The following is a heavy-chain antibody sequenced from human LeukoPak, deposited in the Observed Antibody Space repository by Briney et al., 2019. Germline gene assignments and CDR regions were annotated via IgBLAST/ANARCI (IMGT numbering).Heavy chain of an antibody. CDR2: ISGSGGST. J-gene: IGHJ4*02. Sequence: GGSLRLSCAASGFTFSDYAMTWVRQVPGKGLECVSAISGSGGSTYFADSVKGRCTVSRDNSRNTVYLQVNSLTGEDTAVYYCAKGPSFGDSYFDYWGQGTLVTVSS. CDR1: GFTFSDYA. CDR3: AKGPSFGDSYFDY. V-gene: IGHV3-23*01. D-gene: IGHD3-10*01.